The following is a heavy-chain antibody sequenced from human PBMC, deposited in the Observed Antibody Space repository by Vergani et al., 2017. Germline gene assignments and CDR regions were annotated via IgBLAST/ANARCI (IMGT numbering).Heavy chain of an antibody. D-gene: IGHD6-19*01. CDR2: IDPSDSYT. CDR1: GYSFTSYW. CDR3: ARQVAVAGKWWSPDYYYGMDV. Sequence: EVQLVQSGAEVKTPGESLRISCKGSGYSFTSYWNSWLRQMPGKGLEWMGRIDPSDSYTNYSPSFQGHVTISADKSISTAYLQWSSLKASDTAMYYCARQVAVAGKWWSPDYYYGMDVWGQGTTVTVSS. J-gene: IGHJ6*02. V-gene: IGHV5-10-1*01.